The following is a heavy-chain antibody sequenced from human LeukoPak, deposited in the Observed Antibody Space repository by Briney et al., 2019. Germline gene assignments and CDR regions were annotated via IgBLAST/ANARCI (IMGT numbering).Heavy chain of an antibody. CDR2: ISISGGST. CDR3: AKVPAGNKVEY. Sequence: GGSLRLSCAASGVTFTNYAMTWVRQASGKGLEWVSGISISGGSTDYADSVKGRFTISRDNSKNTLYLQMNSLRAEDTAVYYCAKVPAGNKVEYWGQGTLVTVSS. CDR1: GVTFTNYA. D-gene: IGHD6-19*01. J-gene: IGHJ4*02. V-gene: IGHV3-23*01.